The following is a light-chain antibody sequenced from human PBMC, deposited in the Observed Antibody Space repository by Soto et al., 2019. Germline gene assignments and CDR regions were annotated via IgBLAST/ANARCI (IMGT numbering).Light chain of an antibody. Sequence: QSVLTQPPSASGTPGQRVTISCSGSRPNIGSNTVNWYQQLPGTAPKLLIYSNNQRPSGVPDRFSGSKSGTSASLAISGLQSEYEDDYYCAAWDDSLNGPVFGGGTKLTVL. J-gene: IGLJ2*01. CDR2: SNN. CDR1: RPNIGSNT. V-gene: IGLV1-44*01. CDR3: AAWDDSLNGPV.